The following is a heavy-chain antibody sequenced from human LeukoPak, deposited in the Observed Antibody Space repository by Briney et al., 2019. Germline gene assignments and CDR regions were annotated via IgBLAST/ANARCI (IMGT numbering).Heavy chain of an antibody. Sequence: PSETLSLTCTVSRGSISGYSWSWIRQSPGGWLEWIGYIYYSGDTAYNPSLRSRVTMSVDTSKNQFSLQLRSMTTADTAVYYCVRGPYGASISKWFDPWGQGTQVIVSP. CDR3: VRGPYGASISKWFDP. V-gene: IGHV4-59*01. CDR2: IYYSGDT. J-gene: IGHJ5*02. CDR1: RGSISGYS. D-gene: IGHD4/OR15-4a*01.